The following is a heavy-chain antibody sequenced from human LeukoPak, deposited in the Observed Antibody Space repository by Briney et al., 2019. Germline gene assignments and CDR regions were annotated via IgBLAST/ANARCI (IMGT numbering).Heavy chain of an antibody. D-gene: IGHD6-13*01. Sequence: SETLSPTCTVSGGSISSYYWSWIRQPPGKGLEWIGYIYYSGSTNYNPSLKSRVTISVDTSKNQFSLKLSSVTAADTAVYYCARGSGAAAGFNFRGYPLDYWGQGTLVTVSS. CDR3: ARGSGAAAGFNFRGYPLDY. J-gene: IGHJ4*02. CDR1: GGSISSYY. CDR2: IYYSGST. V-gene: IGHV4-59*08.